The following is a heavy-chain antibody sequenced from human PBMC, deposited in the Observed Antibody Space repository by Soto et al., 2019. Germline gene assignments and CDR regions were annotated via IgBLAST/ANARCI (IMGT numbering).Heavy chain of an antibody. V-gene: IGHV3-13*01. J-gene: IGHJ4*02. D-gene: IGHD6-13*01. CDR2: IDTAGDT. Sequence: GGSLRLSCAASGFTFSSYDMHWVRQATGKGLEWVSAIDTAGDTYYPGSVKGRFTISRDNAKNSLYLQMNSLRAEDTAVYYCAKDPYSSSWYQYINYFDYWGQGTLVTVSS. CDR3: AKDPYSSSWYQYINYFDY. CDR1: GFTFSSYD.